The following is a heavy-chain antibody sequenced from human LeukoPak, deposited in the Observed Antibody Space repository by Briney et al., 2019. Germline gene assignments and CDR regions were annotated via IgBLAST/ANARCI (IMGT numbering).Heavy chain of an antibody. J-gene: IGHJ3*02. CDR2: ISSSSSYT. V-gene: IGHV3-11*03. CDR3: ASITTPGGAFDI. D-gene: IGHD3-22*01. CDR1: GFTFSDYY. Sequence: PGGSLRLSCAASGFTFSDYYMSWIRQAPGKGLEWVSYISSSSSYTNYADSVKGRLTISRDNAKNSLYLQMNSLRAEDTAVYYCASITTPGGAFDIWGQGTMVTVSS.